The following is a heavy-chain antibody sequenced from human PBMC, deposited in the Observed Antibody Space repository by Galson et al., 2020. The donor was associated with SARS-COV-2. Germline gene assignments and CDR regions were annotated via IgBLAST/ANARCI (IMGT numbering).Heavy chain of an antibody. CDR2: IKSKTDGGTT. Sequence: GGSLRLSCAASGFTFSNAWMSWVRQAPGKGLEWVGRIKSKTDGGTTDYAAPVKGRFTISRDDSKNTLYLQMNSLKTEDTAVYYCTTDLGGGFVVATYYYYMDVWGKGTTVTVSS. CDR3: TTDLGGGFVVATYYYYMDV. V-gene: IGHV3-15*01. CDR1: GFTFSNAW. J-gene: IGHJ6*03. D-gene: IGHD2-15*01.